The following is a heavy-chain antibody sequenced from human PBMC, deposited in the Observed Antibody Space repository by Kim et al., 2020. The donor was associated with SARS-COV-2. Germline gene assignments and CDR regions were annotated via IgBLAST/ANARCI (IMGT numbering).Heavy chain of an antibody. CDR2: IKQDGSEK. CDR3: ARDLDIVATSHYYYYGMDV. D-gene: IGHD5-12*01. V-gene: IGHV3-7*05. CDR1: GFTFSSYW. Sequence: GVSLRLSCAASGFTFSSYWMSWVRQAPGKGLEWVANIKQDGSEKYYVDSVKGRFTISRDNAKNSLYLQKNSLRAEDTAVSYCARDLDIVATSHYYYYGMDVWGQGTTVTVSS. J-gene: IGHJ6*02.